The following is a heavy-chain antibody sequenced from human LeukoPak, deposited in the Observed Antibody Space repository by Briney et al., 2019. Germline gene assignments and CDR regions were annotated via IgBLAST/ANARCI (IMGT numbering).Heavy chain of an antibody. V-gene: IGHV3-23*01. CDR1: GFTFSTYA. J-gene: IGHJ4*02. D-gene: IGHD3-10*01. CDR3: AKDQKVRGVTVFDY. CDR2: ISGSGDST. Sequence: GASLRLSCAASGFTFSTYAMSWVRQAPGKGLEWVSGISGSGDSTYYADSVKGRFTISRDDSKNTMYLQMTSLRAEDTAVYYCAKDQKVRGVTVFDYWGQGTLVTVSS.